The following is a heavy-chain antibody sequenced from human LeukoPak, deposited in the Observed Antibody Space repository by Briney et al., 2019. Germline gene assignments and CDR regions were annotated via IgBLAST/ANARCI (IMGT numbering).Heavy chain of an antibody. CDR2: ISGSGGGT. CDR3: AKDRRFGELWRTDAFDI. D-gene: IGHD3-10*01. Sequence: GGSLRLSCAASGFTFSSYAMSWVRQAPGKGLEWVSTISGSGGGTYYADSVKGQFTISRDNSKNTLYLQMNSLRAEDTAVYYCAKDRRFGELWRTDAFDIWGQGTMVTVSS. V-gene: IGHV3-23*01. CDR1: GFTFSSYA. J-gene: IGHJ3*02.